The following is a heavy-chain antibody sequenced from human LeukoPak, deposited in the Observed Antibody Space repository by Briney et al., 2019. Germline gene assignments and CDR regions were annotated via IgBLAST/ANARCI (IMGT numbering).Heavy chain of an antibody. Sequence: SETLSLTCTVSGGSISSYYWSWIRQPPGKGLERIGYIYYSGSTNYNPSLKSRVTISVDTSKNQFSLKLSSVTAADTAVYYCARRTVTMVRDGGYFDYWGQGTLVTVSS. V-gene: IGHV4-59*08. CDR3: ARRTVTMVRDGGYFDY. CDR2: IYYSGST. D-gene: IGHD3-10*01. CDR1: GGSISSYY. J-gene: IGHJ4*02.